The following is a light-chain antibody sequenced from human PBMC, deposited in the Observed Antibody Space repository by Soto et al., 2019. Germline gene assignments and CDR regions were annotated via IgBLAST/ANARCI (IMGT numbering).Light chain of an antibody. CDR1: QRIASY. CDR3: QQSYSTPVT. CDR2: GAS. Sequence: DLQMTQSPSSLSASIGDRVTITCRASQRIASYLNWYQQKPGKAPKLLIYGASTLQSGVPSRFSGVGSQTDFSLTISSLQPADFATYYCQQSYSTPVTFGQGTRLEIK. J-gene: IGKJ5*01. V-gene: IGKV1-39*01.